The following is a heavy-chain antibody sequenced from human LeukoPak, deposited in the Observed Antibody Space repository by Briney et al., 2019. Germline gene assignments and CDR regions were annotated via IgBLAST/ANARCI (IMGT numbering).Heavy chain of an antibody. D-gene: IGHD2-2*01. Sequence: ASVKVSCKVSGYTLTELSMHWVRQAPGKGLEWMGGFDPEDGETIYAQKFQGRVTMTEDTSTDTAYMELSSLRSEDTAVYYCATVGSGFLPAAKGEGGWFDPWGQGTLVTVSS. V-gene: IGHV1-24*01. CDR3: ATVGSGFLPAAKGEGGWFDP. CDR2: FDPEDGET. J-gene: IGHJ5*02. CDR1: GYTLTELS.